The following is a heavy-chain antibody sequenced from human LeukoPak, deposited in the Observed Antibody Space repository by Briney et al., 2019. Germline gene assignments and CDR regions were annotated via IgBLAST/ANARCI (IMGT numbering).Heavy chain of an antibody. Sequence: KPSETLSLTCAVYGGSFSGYYWSWIRQPPGKGLEWIGYIYYSGSTNYNPSLKSRVTISVDTSKNQFSLKLSSVTAADTAVYYCARSPLRYFDWLTKEYYFDYWGQGTLVTVSS. V-gene: IGHV4-59*01. CDR3: ARSPLRYFDWLTKEYYFDY. D-gene: IGHD3-9*01. CDR2: IYYSGST. CDR1: GGSFSGYY. J-gene: IGHJ4*02.